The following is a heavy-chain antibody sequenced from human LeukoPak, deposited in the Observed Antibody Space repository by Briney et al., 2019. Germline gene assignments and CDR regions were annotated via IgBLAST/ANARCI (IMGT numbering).Heavy chain of an antibody. CDR1: KFIFSNYW. D-gene: IGHD2-21*01. CDR3: VTDLVIKGYFDY. V-gene: IGHV3-15*01. CDR2: IRRKTDGETT. J-gene: IGHJ4*02. Sequence: GGSLRLSCAASKFIFSNYWMSWVRQAPGKGLEWVGRIRRKTDGETTDHAAPVKGRFTISRDDSKNTLYLQMNSLKTEDTAVYYCVTDLVIKGYFDYWGQGALVTVSS.